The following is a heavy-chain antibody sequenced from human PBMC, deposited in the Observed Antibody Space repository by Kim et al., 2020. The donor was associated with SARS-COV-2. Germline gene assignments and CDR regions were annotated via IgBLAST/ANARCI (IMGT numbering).Heavy chain of an antibody. CDR1: GYTFSSYW. Sequence: GGSLRLSCAASGYTFSSYWMHWVRQVPGKGLVWVSRINSDGSSTTYADSVKGRFTISRDNARNTLFLQMDSLGVEDTALYYCARLGHRYYIDYWGQGAMVTVSS. J-gene: IGHJ4*02. V-gene: IGHV3-74*01. CDR2: INSDGSST. CDR3: ARLGHRYYIDY.